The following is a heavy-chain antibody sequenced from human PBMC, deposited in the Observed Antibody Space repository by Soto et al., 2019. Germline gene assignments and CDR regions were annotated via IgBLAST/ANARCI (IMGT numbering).Heavy chain of an antibody. D-gene: IGHD3-3*01. CDR3: ARVAIIGVVNSPLFFFDL. CDR1: GINFKIYG. Sequence: PEGTLRLPWSASGINFKIYGMNWVRQAPGKGLEWISDIITLCTTIHYADSVTDRFTISRHNPTNTVYLHLTSLRYEDTAVYYCARVAIIGVVNSPLFFFDLWGQGTLVTVSS. CDR2: IITLCTTI. J-gene: IGHJ4*02. V-gene: IGHV3-48*03.